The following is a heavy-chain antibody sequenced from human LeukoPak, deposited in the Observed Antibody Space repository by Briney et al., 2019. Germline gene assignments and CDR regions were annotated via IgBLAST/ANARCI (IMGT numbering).Heavy chain of an antibody. CDR3: AKDRVEMATIWRYYFDY. V-gene: IGHV3-23*01. J-gene: IGHJ4*02. CDR1: GFTFSSYA. CDR2: ISGSGGST. Sequence: GGSLRLSCAASGFTFSSYAMSWVRQAPGKGLEWVSAISGSGGSTYYADSVKGRFTISRDNSKNTLYLQMNSLRAEDTAVYYCAKDRVEMATIWRYYFDYWGQGTLSPSPQ. D-gene: IGHD5-24*01.